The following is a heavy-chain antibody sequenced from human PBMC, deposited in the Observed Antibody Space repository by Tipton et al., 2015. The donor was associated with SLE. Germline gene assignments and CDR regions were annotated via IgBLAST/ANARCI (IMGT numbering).Heavy chain of an antibody. CDR3: ARVPYYDYGDEMYAFDI. CDR2: IYYSGST. Sequence: TLSLTCTVSGGSISSHYWSWIRQPPGKGLEWIGYIYYSGSTNYNPSLKGRVTISVDTSKNKFSLKLSSVTAADTAVYYCARVPYYDYGDEMYAFDIWGQGTMVTVSS. D-gene: IGHD4-17*01. CDR1: GGSISSHY. J-gene: IGHJ3*02. V-gene: IGHV4-59*11.